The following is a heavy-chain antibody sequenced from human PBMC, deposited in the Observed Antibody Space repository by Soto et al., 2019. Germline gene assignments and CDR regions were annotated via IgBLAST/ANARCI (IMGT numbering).Heavy chain of an antibody. J-gene: IGHJ5*01. CDR2: IYYSGST. CDR1: GGSISSGGYS. D-gene: IGHD6-6*01. CDR3: AREEAVRLERRFDS. Sequence: SETLSLTCTVSGGSISSGGYSWNWIRQHPGKGLEWIGYIYYSGSTYYNPSLKSRLTISIDTSENLFSPKLSSVTAADTAVYFCAREEAVRLERRFDSWGQGTLVTVSS. V-gene: IGHV4-31*03.